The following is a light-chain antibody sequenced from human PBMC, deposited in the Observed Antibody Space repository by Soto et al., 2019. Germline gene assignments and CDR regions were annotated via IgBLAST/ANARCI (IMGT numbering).Light chain of an antibody. CDR2: DAS. J-gene: IGKJ5*01. CDR1: QSVSSY. CDR3: QQRNNWHRGT. V-gene: IGKV3-11*01. Sequence: EIVLTQSPATLSLSPGERATLSCRASQSVSSYLAWYQQKPGQAPRLLIYDASNRATGIPARFSGSGSGTDFTLTISSLEPEDFSVYYCQQRNNWHRGTFGQGTRLEIK.